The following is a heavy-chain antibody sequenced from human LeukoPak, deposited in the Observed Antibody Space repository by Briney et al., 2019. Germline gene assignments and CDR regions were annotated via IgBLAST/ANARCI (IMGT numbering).Heavy chain of an antibody. CDR2: ISWNSGII. V-gene: IGHV3-9*01. CDR1: GFTFDDYA. D-gene: IGHD4-17*01. Sequence: PGGSLRLSCAASGFTFDDYAMHWVRHAPGKGLEWVSGISWNSGIIGYADSVKGRFTISRDNAKNSLYLQMSSLRAEDTALYYCAKDRDYGELFRGFDPWGQGTLVPVSS. J-gene: IGHJ5*02. CDR3: AKDRDYGELFRGFDP.